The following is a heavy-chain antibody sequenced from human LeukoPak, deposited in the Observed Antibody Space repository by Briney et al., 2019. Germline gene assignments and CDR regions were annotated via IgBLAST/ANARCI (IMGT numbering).Heavy chain of an antibody. Sequence: SVKVSCKASGGTFSSYAISWVRQAPGQGLEWMGGIIPIFGTANYAQKFQGRVTITADESTSTAYMELSSLRSEDTAVYYCARDSGRPPTSFDYWGQGTLVTVSS. CDR3: ARDSGRPPTSFDY. J-gene: IGHJ4*02. V-gene: IGHV1-69*13. CDR2: IIPIFGTA. D-gene: IGHD1-1*01. CDR1: GGTFSSYA.